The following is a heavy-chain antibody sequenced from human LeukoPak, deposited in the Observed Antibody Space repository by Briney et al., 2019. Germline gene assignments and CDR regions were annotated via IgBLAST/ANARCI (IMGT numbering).Heavy chain of an antibody. D-gene: IGHD4-17*01. V-gene: IGHV3-66*01. Sequence: GGSLRLSCAASGFTVSDNYITWVRQAPGKGLEWVSVIYSGGSTSYADSVKGRFTISRDISKNTLYLQLNSLRAEDTAVYYCARGGEAPAPGDYVTEVWYAFDIWGQGTMVTVSS. CDR3: ARGGEAPAPGDYVTEVWYAFDI. J-gene: IGHJ3*02. CDR2: IYSGGST. CDR1: GFTVSDNY.